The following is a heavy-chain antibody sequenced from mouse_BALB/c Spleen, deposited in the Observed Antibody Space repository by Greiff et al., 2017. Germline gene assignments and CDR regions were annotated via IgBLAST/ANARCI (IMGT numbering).Heavy chain of an antibody. Sequence: QVQLKESGAELMKPGASVKISCKATGYTFSSYWIEWVKQRPGHGLEWIGEILPGSGSTNYNEKFKGKATFTADTSSNTAYMQLSSLTSEDSAVYYCARSGQLGLRSYYAMDYWGQGTSVTVSS. CDR3: ARSGQLGLRSYYAMDY. V-gene: IGHV1-9*01. D-gene: IGHD3-1*01. J-gene: IGHJ4*01. CDR2: ILPGSGST. CDR1: GYTFSSYW.